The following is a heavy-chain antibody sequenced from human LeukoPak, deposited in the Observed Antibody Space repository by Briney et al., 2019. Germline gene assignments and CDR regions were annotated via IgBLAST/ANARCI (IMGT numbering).Heavy chain of an antibody. CDR1: GFTFRSCG. V-gene: IGHV3-33*05. Sequence: PGGSLRLPRAACGFTFRSCGMHWVRQAPGKGLEWVAVISYDGSNKYYAGSVKGRFTISRDNSKSTLYLQMNSLRAEDTAVYYCARVRPGSNQLDFDYWGQGTLVTVSS. J-gene: IGHJ4*02. CDR3: ARVRPGSNQLDFDY. D-gene: IGHD1-26*01. CDR2: ISYDGSNK.